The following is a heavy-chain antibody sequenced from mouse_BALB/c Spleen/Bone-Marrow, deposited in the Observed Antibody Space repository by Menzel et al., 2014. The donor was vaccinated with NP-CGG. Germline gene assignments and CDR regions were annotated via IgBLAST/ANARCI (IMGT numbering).Heavy chain of an antibody. Sequence: DVKLVESGGGLVKPGGSLTLSCAASGFTFSSYAMSWVRQTPEKRLAWVASISSGGSTYYPDSVKGRFTISRDNARNILYLQMSSLRSEDTAMYYCAREGGTTAHYYAMDYWGQGTSVTVSS. CDR2: ISSGGST. CDR3: AREGGTTAHYYAMDY. D-gene: IGHD1-2*01. CDR1: GFTFSSYA. J-gene: IGHJ4*01. V-gene: IGHV5-6-5*01.